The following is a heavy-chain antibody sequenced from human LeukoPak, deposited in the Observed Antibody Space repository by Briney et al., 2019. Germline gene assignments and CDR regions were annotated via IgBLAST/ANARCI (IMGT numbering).Heavy chain of an antibody. CDR1: GYTFTSYD. V-gene: IGHV1-8*01. CDR3: ARHLPYSSSWYIGYYYYGMDV. J-gene: IGHJ6*02. CDR2: VNPNSGHT. D-gene: IGHD6-13*01. Sequence: GASVKVSCKASGYTFTSYDVNWVRQATGQGLEWMGWVNPNSGHTGYAQKFQGRVTMTTNTSISTAYMELSSLRSEDTAVYYCARHLPYSSSWYIGYYYYGMDVWGQGTTVTVSS.